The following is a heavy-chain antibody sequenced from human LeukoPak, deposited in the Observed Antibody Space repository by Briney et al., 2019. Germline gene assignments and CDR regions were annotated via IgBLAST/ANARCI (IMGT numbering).Heavy chain of an antibody. CDR2: IYPGDSDT. Sequence: GESLKISCKGSGYSFTSYWIGWVRQMPGKGLEWMGIIYPGDSDTRYSPSFQGQVTISADKSISTAYLQWSSLKASDTAMYYCARLLEGYCSGGSCFYYYMDVWGKGTTVTVSS. D-gene: IGHD2-15*01. CDR3: ARLLEGYCSGGSCFYYYMDV. V-gene: IGHV5-51*01. J-gene: IGHJ6*03. CDR1: GYSFTSYW.